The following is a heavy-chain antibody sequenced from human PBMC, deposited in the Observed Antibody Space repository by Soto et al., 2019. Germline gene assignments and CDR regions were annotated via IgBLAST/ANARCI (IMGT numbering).Heavy chain of an antibody. CDR3: AATPLYSISSADY. V-gene: IGHV4-59*08. CDR1: GGSISSYY. CDR2: IYYSGST. J-gene: IGHJ4*02. D-gene: IGHD6-6*01. Sequence: SETLSLTCTVSGGSISSYYWSWIRQPPGKGLEWIGYIYYSGSTNYNPSLKSRVTISVDTSKNQFSLKLSSVTAADTAVYYCAATPLYSISSADYWGQGTLVTVSS.